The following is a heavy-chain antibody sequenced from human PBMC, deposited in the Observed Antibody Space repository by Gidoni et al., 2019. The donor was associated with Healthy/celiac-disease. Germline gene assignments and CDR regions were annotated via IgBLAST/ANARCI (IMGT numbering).Heavy chain of an antibody. Sequence: QVQLVESGGGVVQPGRSLRLSCSASGFTFSRYGLHWVRQAPGKGLEWVAVISYDGSNKYYADSVKGRFTISRDNSKNTLYLQMNSLRAEDTAVYYCAKGEDYYDSSGYYHPRDYWGQGTLVTVSS. CDR3: AKGEDYYDSSGYYHPRDY. CDR2: ISYDGSNK. V-gene: IGHV3-30*18. CDR1: GFTFSRYG. J-gene: IGHJ4*02. D-gene: IGHD3-22*01.